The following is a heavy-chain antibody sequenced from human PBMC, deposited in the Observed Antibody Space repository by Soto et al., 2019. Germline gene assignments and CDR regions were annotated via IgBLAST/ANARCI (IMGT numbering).Heavy chain of an antibody. J-gene: IGHJ5*02. CDR3: TKGPPRVQWFDP. V-gene: IGHV4-61*01. Sequence: SETLSLTCTVSGGAVSSGTYYWSWIRQPPGKGLEWIGHIYFTGSTNYNPSLKSRVTMSLDTSRNQFSLKLSSVTAADTAVYYCTKGPPRVQWFDPWGLGTLVTVSS. CDR1: GGAVSSGTYY. CDR2: IYFTGST.